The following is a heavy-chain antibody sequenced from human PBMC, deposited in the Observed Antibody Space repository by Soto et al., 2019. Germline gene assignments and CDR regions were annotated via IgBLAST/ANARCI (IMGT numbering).Heavy chain of an antibody. D-gene: IGHD3-22*01. CDR1: GFNFSLFG. CDR3: EKDYVYDSRGHYGPFDH. CDR2: KSFDGSKT. J-gene: IGHJ4*02. V-gene: IGHV3-30*18. Sequence: GGSLRLSCAASGFNFSLFGMHWVRQVPGKGLEWVAVKSFDGSKTHYADSVNGRFLISRDNFKEILYLQMDSLRPEDTDVYFCEKDYVYDSRGHYGPFDHWGQANLVTVS.